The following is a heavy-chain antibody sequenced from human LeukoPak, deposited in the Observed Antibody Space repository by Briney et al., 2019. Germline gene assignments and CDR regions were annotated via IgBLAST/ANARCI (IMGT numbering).Heavy chain of an antibody. CDR2: INHSGST. D-gene: IGHD3-10*01. Sequence: SETLSLTCAVYGGSFSGYYWGWIRQPPGKGLEWIGEINHSGSTNYNPSLKSRVTISVDTSKNQFSLKLSSVTAADTAVYYCARVGVIISSAINWFDPWGQGTLVTVSS. CDR3: ARVGVIISSAINWFDP. CDR1: GGSFSGYY. J-gene: IGHJ5*02. V-gene: IGHV4-34*01.